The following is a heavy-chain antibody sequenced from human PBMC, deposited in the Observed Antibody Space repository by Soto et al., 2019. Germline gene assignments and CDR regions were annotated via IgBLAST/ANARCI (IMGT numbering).Heavy chain of an antibody. CDR1: GGTFSSYA. J-gene: IGHJ5*02. D-gene: IGHD6-19*01. V-gene: IGHV1-69*13. Sequence: GASVKVSCKASGGTFSSYAISWVRQAPGQGLEWMGGIIPIFGTANYAQKFQGRVTITADESTSTAYMELSSLRSEDTAVYYCARIGIAVARRWFDPWGQGTLVTVSS. CDR3: ARIGIAVARRWFDP. CDR2: IIPIFGTA.